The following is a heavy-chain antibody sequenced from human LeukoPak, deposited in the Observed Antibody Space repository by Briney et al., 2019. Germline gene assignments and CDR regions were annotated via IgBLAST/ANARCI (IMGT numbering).Heavy chain of an antibody. J-gene: IGHJ3*02. V-gene: IGHV5-51*01. D-gene: IGHD3-3*01. CDR2: IYPGDSDT. Sequence: GESLKISCKGSGYSFTSYWIGWVRQMPGKGLEWMGIIYPGDSDTRYSPSFQGQVTISADKSISAAYLQWSSLKASDTAMYYCARPTSTIFGVVIDHDAFDIWGQGTMVTVSS. CDR3: ARPTSTIFGVVIDHDAFDI. CDR1: GYSFTSYW.